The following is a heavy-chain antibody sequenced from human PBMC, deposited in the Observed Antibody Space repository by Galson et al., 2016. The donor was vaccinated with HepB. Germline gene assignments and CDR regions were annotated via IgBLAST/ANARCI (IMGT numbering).Heavy chain of an antibody. CDR3: AAGEAVAGIAY. CDR1: GHSITSSDW. CDR2: IYYSGST. D-gene: IGHD6-19*01. J-gene: IGHJ4*02. Sequence: ETLSLTCAVSGHSITSSDWWGWIRQPPGKGLELIGYIYYSGSTYFNPSLKSRVTMSVDTSKNHFSLKLRSMTAVDTAVYHCAAGEAVAGIAYWGQGNLVTVSS. V-gene: IGHV4-28*01.